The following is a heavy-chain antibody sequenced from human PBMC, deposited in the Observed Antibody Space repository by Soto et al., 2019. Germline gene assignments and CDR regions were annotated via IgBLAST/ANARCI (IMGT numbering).Heavy chain of an antibody. J-gene: IGHJ5*02. CDR2: INSDGSST. D-gene: IGHD6-13*01. Sequence: EVQLVESGGGLVQPGGSLRLSCAASGFTFSSYWMHWVRQAPGKGLVWVSRINSDGSSTSYADSVKGRFTISRDNAKNTLYLQMNSRRAEDTAVYYCARVVVAAAGTSWFDPWGQGTLVTVSS. V-gene: IGHV3-74*01. CDR3: ARVVVAAAGTSWFDP. CDR1: GFTFSSYW.